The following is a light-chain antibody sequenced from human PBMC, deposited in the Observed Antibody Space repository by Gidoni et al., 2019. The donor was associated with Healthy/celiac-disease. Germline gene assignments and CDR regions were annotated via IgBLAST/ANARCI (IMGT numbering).Light chain of an antibody. J-gene: IGLJ2*01. CDR2: SND. CDR1: STNIGSTT. CDR3: AAWDDSLNGVV. Sequence: QPVLTQPPSASGTPGQGLTISCSGSSTNIGSTTVNWYQQLPGTAPKLLVYSNDQRPSGVPDRCSGSKAGTSASLAISGLQSGDEADYYCAAWDDSLNGVVFGGGTKLTVL. V-gene: IGLV1-44*01.